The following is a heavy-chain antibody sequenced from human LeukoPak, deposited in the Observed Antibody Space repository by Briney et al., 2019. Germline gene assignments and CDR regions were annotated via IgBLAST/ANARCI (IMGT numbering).Heavy chain of an antibody. CDR2: IIPIFGTA. D-gene: IGHD1-26*01. Sequence: SVKVSCKASGGTFSSYAISWVRQAPGQGLEWMGGIIPIFGTANYAQKFQGRVTITADESTSTAYMELSSLRSEDTAVYYCATHTGIVGATRYWYFDLWGRGTLVTVSS. V-gene: IGHV1-69*13. CDR3: ATHTGIVGATRYWYFDL. J-gene: IGHJ2*01. CDR1: GGTFSSYA.